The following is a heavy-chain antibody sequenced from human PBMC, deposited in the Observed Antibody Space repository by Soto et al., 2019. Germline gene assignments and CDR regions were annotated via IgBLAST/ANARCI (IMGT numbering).Heavy chain of an antibody. CDR1: GFTFDDYA. D-gene: IGHD3-3*01. CDR2: VSWNSGSE. J-gene: IGHJ3*02. Sequence: EVQLVESGGGLVQPGRSLRLSCAASGFTFDDYAMHWVRQAPGKGLEWVSGVSWNSGSEGYADSVKGRFTISRDNVNKSLHLQMNSLEPEDTAVYFCASSRGRGDFWSGYVAFDIWGQGTMVPVS. V-gene: IGHV3-9*01. CDR3: ASSRGRGDFWSGYVAFDI.